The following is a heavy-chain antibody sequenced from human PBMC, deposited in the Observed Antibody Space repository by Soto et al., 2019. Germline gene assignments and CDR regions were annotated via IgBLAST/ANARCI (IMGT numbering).Heavy chain of an antibody. D-gene: IGHD5-12*01. Sequence: GGLLRLSLTAFGFPFSSYSMSCVRQAPGKGLEWVSGISGSGGSTYYADSVKGRFTISRDNSKNTLYLQMHSLRAEDTAVYYCARTLRAYSGYPDYWGQGTLVTVSS. J-gene: IGHJ4*02. CDR3: ARTLRAYSGYPDY. CDR2: ISGSGGST. V-gene: IGHV3-23*01. CDR1: GFPFSSYS.